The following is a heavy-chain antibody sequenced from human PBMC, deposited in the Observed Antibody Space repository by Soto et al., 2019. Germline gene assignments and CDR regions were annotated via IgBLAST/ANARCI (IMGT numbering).Heavy chain of an antibody. D-gene: IGHD2-15*01. CDR3: ARDEKVVVVAATNYYYYMDV. J-gene: IGHJ6*03. CDR1: GFTFSSYS. V-gene: IGHV3-21*01. CDR2: ISSSSSYI. Sequence: EVQLVESGGGLVKPGGSLRLSCAASGFTFSSYSMNWVRQAPGKGLEWVSSISSSSSYIYYADSVKGRFTISRDNAKNSLYLQMNSLRAEDTAVYYCARDEKVVVVAATNYYYYMDVWGKGTTVTVSS.